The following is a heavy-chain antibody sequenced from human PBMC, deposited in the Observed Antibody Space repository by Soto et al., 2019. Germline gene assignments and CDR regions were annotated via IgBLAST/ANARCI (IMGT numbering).Heavy chain of an antibody. V-gene: IGHV4-30-4*01. CDR2: IYYSGRT. J-gene: IGHJ4*02. CDR3: ARDRSNSPDYFDY. CDR1: GGSISSDDYY. Sequence: LCGGSISSDDYYWSWIRQPPGKGLEWIGYIYYSGRTDYNPSLKSRVIISVDTSKNQFSLNLNSVSAADTAVYYCARDRSNSPDYFDYWGQGTLVTVSS. D-gene: IGHD6-6*01.